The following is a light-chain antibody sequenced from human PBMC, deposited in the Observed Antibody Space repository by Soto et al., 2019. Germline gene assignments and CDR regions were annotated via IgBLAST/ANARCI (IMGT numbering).Light chain of an antibody. CDR3: MQYDNWPT. CDR2: FGS. J-gene: IGKJ1*01. V-gene: IGKV2-28*01. Sequence: EIVMTQSPLTLPVTPGEPASISCRSSQSLLYNNTYNYLDWYVQKPGQSPQLLIYFGSNRAPGVPDRFSGSGSGTDFTLKINRVEAEDVGTYYCMQYDNWPTFGQGTKVDIK. CDR1: QSLLYNNTYNY.